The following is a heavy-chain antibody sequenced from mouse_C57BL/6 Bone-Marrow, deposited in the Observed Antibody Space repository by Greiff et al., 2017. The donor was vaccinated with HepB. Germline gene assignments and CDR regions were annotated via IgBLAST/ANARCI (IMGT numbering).Heavy chain of an antibody. Sequence: QVQLQQSGAELVRPGASVTLSCKASGYTFTDYEMHWVKQTPVHGLEWIGAIDPETGGTAYYQKFKGKAILTADKSSSTAYMELRSLTSEDSAVYYCTRYSNYFFYYAMDYWGQGTSVTVSS. V-gene: IGHV1-15*01. CDR2: IDPETGGT. CDR3: TRYSNYFFYYAMDY. J-gene: IGHJ4*01. CDR1: GYTFTDYE. D-gene: IGHD2-5*01.